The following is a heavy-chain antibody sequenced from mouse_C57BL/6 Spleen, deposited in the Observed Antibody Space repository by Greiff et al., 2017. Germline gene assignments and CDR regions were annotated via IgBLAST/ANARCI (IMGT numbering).Heavy chain of an antibody. V-gene: IGHV6-6*01. Sequence: EVKVEESGGGLVQPGGSMKLSCAASGFTFSDAWMDWVRQSPEKGLEWVADISNKANNRATYYAESVKGRFTISRDDSKSSDYLQMNSLRAEDTGIYYCGTFGDYFDYWGQGTTLTVAS. J-gene: IGHJ2*01. D-gene: IGHD3-3*01. CDR3: GTFGDYFDY. CDR2: ISNKANNRAT. CDR1: GFTFSDAW.